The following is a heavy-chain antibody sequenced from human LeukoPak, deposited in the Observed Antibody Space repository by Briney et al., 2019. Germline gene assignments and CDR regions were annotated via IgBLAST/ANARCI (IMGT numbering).Heavy chain of an antibody. V-gene: IGHV3-74*01. CDR2: IKFDGSLA. J-gene: IGHJ2*01. CDR1: GLTFNTYW. Sequence: GGSLRLSCGAYGLTFNTYWIIWVRQAPGKGLVWVSQIKFDGSLASYADSVKGRFTISRDNTKNTLYLQMNSLRSESKGVYYCVTGHYDSRMYFDLWGRGTLVIVSS. D-gene: IGHD3-16*01. CDR3: VTGHYDSRMYFDL.